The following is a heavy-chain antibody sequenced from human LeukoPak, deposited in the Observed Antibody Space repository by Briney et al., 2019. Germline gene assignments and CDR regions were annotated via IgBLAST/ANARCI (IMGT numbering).Heavy chain of an antibody. CDR3: ARGYRGGYCSSTSCYDY. Sequence: ASVKVSCKPSGYTFTSYDINWVRQATGQGLEWMGWMNPNSGNTGYAQKFQGRVTMTRNTSISTAYMELSSLRSEDTAVYYCARGYRGGYCSSTSCYDYWGQGTLVTVSS. V-gene: IGHV1-8*01. J-gene: IGHJ4*02. CDR2: MNPNSGNT. D-gene: IGHD2-2*01. CDR1: GYTFTSYD.